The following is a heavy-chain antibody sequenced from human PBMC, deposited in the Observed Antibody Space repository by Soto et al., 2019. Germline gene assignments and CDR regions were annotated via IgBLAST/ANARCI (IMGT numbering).Heavy chain of an antibody. J-gene: IGHJ4*02. Sequence: EVRLVESGGGLVKPGGSLRLSCAASGFTFTNAWMNWVRQAPGKGLEWVGRIKTKTAGGTADYAAPVKGRFTISRDDSKDTLYLQMNSLRAEDTAVYYCSRLNSSDGHYWGQGPLLTVSS. CDR1: GFTFTNAW. V-gene: IGHV3-15*07. CDR2: IKTKTAGGTA. D-gene: IGHD6-19*01. CDR3: SRLNSSDGHY.